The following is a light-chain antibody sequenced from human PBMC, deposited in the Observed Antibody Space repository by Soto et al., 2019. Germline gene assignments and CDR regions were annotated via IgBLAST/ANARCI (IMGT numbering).Light chain of an antibody. CDR2: EVS. V-gene: IGLV2-8*01. CDR3: TSYAGSNNLV. CDR1: SIDIGGYNY. Sequence: QSALTQPPSASGSPGQSVTISCTGTSIDIGGYNYVSWYQQHPGKAPKLIMYEVSKRPSGVPDRFSGSKSGNTASLTVSGLQAEDEADYYCTSYAGSNNLVFAGGTKLTV. J-gene: IGLJ3*02.